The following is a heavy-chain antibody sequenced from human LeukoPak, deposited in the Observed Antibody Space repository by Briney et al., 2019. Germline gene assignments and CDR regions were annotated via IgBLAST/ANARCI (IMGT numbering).Heavy chain of an antibody. V-gene: IGHV3-66*01. Sequence: HPGGSLRLSCAVSGXTFSSYWMSWVRQAPGKGLEWVSIIYSGGSTSYADSVKGRFTISRDNSKNTLYLQMNSLRTEDTAVYYCARGGSYFDISGYYFYWGQGTLVTVSS. CDR1: GXTFSSYW. CDR2: IYSGGST. J-gene: IGHJ4*02. D-gene: IGHD3-22*01. CDR3: ARGGSYFDISGYYFY.